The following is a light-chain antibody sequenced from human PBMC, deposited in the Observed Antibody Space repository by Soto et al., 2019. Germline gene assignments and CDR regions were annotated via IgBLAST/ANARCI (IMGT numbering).Light chain of an antibody. J-gene: IGLJ1*01. CDR2: EVS. CDR1: SSDVGSYNL. CDR3: CSYAGSSTYV. Sequence: QSALTQPASVSGSPGQSITISCTGTSSDVGSYNLVSWYQQHPGKAPKVMMYEVSKRPSGVPNRFSGSKSGYTASLTISGLQADDEADYYCCSYAGSSTYVFGTGTKLTVL. V-gene: IGLV2-23*02.